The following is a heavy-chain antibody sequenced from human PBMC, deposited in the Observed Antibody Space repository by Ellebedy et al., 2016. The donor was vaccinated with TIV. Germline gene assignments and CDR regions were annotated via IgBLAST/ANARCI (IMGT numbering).Heavy chain of an antibody. CDR3: ARHLKPYYYDSSGYPGDY. J-gene: IGHJ4*02. CDR2: IDPSDSYT. V-gene: IGHV5-10-1*01. CDR1: GYSFTSYW. Sequence: GESLKISCKGSGYSFTSYWISWVRQMPGKGLEWMGRIDPSDSYTNYSPSFQGHVTISADKSFSTAYLQWSSLKASDTDMYYCARHLKPYYYDSSGYPGDYWGQGTLVTVSS. D-gene: IGHD3-22*01.